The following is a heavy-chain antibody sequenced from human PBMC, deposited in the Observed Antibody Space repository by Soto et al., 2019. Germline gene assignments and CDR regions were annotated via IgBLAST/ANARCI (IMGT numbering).Heavy chain of an antibody. CDR1: GYTLTELS. D-gene: IGHD4-17*01. CDR3: ATGWRWDDYGSTNFDY. V-gene: IGHV1-24*01. CDR2: FDPEDGET. J-gene: IGHJ4*02. Sequence: ASVKVSCKVSGYTLTELSMHWVRQAPGKGLEWMGGFDPEDGETIYAQKFQGRVTMTEDTSTDTAYMELSSLRSEDTAVYYCATGWRWDDYGSTNFDYWGQGTLVTVSS.